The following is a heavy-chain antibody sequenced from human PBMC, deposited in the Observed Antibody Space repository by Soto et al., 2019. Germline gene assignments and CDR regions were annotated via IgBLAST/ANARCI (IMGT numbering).Heavy chain of an antibody. V-gene: IGHV3-33*06. Sequence: QVQLVESGGGVVQPGRSLRLSCAASGFTFSNYAMHWVRQAPGKGLEWVAVIWCDGSNKYYADSVKGRFTISRDNSKNTLYLQMNRLRADDTGVYYCANLHPSIAANRWGQGTLVTVPS. CDR1: GFTFSNYA. J-gene: IGHJ5*02. D-gene: IGHD6-13*01. CDR2: IWCDGSNK. CDR3: ANLHPSIAANR.